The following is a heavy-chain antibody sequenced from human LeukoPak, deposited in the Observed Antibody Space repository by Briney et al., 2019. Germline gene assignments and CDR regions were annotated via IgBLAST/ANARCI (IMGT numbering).Heavy chain of an antibody. D-gene: IGHD6-19*01. Sequence: KPSCAASGYTFTKYDIHWVRQAPGQGLKWMGWISPYIANTYYSHKLQSRVTMTTDTSTSTAYMELRSLRSDDTAVYYCARVLSSGVDYWGERTLDTVPT. V-gene: IGHV1-18*01. CDR2: ISPYIANT. CDR3: ARVLSSGVDY. J-gene: IGHJ4*02. CDR1: GYTFTKYD.